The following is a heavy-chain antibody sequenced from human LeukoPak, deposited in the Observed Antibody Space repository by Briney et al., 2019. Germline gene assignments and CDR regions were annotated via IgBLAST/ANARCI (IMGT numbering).Heavy chain of an antibody. D-gene: IGHD4-17*01. V-gene: IGHV4-34*01. CDR2: VNHSGYT. Sequence: PSETLSLTCDVSGVSFSTYYWSWIRQSPEKGLEWIGEVNHSGYTNYNPSLKGRVTISVDPSKNQLSLKLSSVTAADTAVYYCARQLYGSDYWGQGPLVTVSS. J-gene: IGHJ4*02. CDR1: GVSFSTYY. CDR3: ARQLYGSDY.